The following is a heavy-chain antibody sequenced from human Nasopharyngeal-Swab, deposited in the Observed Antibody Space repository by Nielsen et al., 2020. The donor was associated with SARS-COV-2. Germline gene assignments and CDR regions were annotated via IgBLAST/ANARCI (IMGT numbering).Heavy chain of an antibody. CDR2: INPGGGSA. V-gene: IGHV1-46*01. CDR3: ARGGDPREVVAATDCFDP. CDR1: GYTFTRYY. J-gene: IGHJ5*02. Sequence: ASVKVSCKASGYTFTRYYIHWVRQAPGQGLEWMGIINPGGGSARYSQNFQGRVTMTRDTSTSTVYMELYSLTSEDTAVYYCARGGDPREVVAATDCFDPWGQGTLVTVSS. D-gene: IGHD2-15*01.